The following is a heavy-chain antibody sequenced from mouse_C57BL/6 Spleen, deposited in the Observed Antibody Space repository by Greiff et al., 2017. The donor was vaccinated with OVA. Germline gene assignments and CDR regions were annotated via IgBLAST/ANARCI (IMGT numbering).Heavy chain of an antibody. D-gene: IGHD1-1*01. CDR2: IYPGDGDT. J-gene: IGHJ4*01. CDR3: ARDYGSSYGAMDY. CDR1: GYAFSSSW. V-gene: IGHV1-82*01. Sequence: QVQLQQSGPELVKPGASVKISCKASGYAFSSSWMNWVKQRPGKRLEWIGRIYPGDGDTNYNGKFKGKATLTADKSSSTAYMQLSSLTSEDSAVYFCARDYGSSYGAMDYWGQGTSVTVSS.